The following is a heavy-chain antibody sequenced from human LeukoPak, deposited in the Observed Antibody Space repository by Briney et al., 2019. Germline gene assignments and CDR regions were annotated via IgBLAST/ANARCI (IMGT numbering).Heavy chain of an antibody. CDR3: TRGPTQPWFYYGMDV. J-gene: IGHJ6*02. D-gene: IGHD5-18*01. CDR1: GFIFSNYW. V-gene: IGHV3-7*03. Sequence: GGSLRLSCAASGFIFSNYWMTWVRQAPGKGLEWVANIKQDGRENYYVDSVKARFTISRDNAKNSMYLQMNSLRAEDTAVYYCTRGPTQPWFYYGMDVWGQGTTVIVS. CDR2: IKQDGREN.